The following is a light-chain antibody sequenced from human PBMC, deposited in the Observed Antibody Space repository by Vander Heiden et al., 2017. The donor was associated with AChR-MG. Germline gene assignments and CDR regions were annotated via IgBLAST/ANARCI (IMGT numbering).Light chain of an antibody. CDR1: QSVSSN. Sequence: ELVLTQSRATLAGAPGERATLSCRASQSVSSNLAGYQQKPGQAPRLRIYGASTRATGIPARFSGSGSGTEFTLTISSLQSEDFAVYYCQQYNNWPRAFGQGTKVEIK. J-gene: IGKJ1*01. CDR2: GAS. CDR3: QQYNNWPRA. V-gene: IGKV3-15*01.